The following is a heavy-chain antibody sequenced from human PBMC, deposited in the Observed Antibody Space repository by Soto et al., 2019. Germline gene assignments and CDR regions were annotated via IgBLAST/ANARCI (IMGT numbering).Heavy chain of an antibody. CDR3: ARDGGQQQLVSWFDP. D-gene: IGHD6-13*01. CDR2: INPNSGGT. CDR1: GYTFTGYY. J-gene: IGHJ5*02. Sequence: ASVKVSCKASGYTFTGYYMHWVRQAPGQGLEWMGWINPNSGGTNYAQKFQGWVTMTRDTSISTAYMELSRLRSDDTAVYYCARDGGQQQLVSWFDPWGQGTLVTVSS. V-gene: IGHV1-2*04.